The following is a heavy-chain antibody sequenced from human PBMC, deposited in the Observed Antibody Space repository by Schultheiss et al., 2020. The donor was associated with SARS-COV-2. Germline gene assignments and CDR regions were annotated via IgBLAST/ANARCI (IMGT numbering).Heavy chain of an antibody. Sequence: SETLSLTCTVSGDSISSYYWSWIRQPPGKGLEWIGYIYYSGSTNYNPSLKSRVTMSVDTSKNQFSLKLSSVTAADTAVYYCARGSGIAVAGFDYWGQGTLVTVSS. CDR1: GDSISSYY. CDR3: ARGSGIAVAGFDY. J-gene: IGHJ4*02. D-gene: IGHD6-19*01. CDR2: IYYSGST. V-gene: IGHV4-59*12.